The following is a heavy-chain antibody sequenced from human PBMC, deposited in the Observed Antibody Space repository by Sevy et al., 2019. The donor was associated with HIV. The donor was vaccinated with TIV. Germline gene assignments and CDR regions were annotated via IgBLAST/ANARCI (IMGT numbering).Heavy chain of an antibody. Sequence: GGSLRLSCAASGFTFSSYGMHWVRQAPGKGLEWVAFIRYDGNYKFYIDSMKDRFTISRDNSKSTLYLQMNSLRGEDTAVYYCAKGQWLDLWGQGTLVTVSS. D-gene: IGHD6-19*01. CDR1: GFTFSSYG. V-gene: IGHV3-30*02. CDR3: AKGQWLDL. CDR2: IRYDGNYK. J-gene: IGHJ4*02.